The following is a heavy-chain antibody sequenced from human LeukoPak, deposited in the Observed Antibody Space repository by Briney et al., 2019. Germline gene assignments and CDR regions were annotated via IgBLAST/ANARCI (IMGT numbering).Heavy chain of an antibody. CDR2: IYSGGTT. CDR1: GFTFDDYT. Sequence: GGSLRLSCTASGFTFDDYTMSWVRQAPGKGLEWVSVIYSGGTTYYADSVKGRFTISRDNSKNTLYLQMNSLRAEDTAVYYCARDQSGYYIYWGQGTLVTVSS. D-gene: IGHD3-3*01. CDR3: ARDQSGYYIY. J-gene: IGHJ4*02. V-gene: IGHV3-66*01.